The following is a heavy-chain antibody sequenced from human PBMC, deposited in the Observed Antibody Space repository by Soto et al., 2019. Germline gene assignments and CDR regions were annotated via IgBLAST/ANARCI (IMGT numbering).Heavy chain of an antibody. CDR3: ATTRAATVTTVRVSYYYGMDV. V-gene: IGHV3-23*01. D-gene: IGHD4-17*01. Sequence: EVQLLESGGGLVQPGGSLRLSCAASGFTFSSYAMSWVRQAPGKGLEWVSAISGSGGSTYYADSVKGRFTISRDNSKNTLYVQMNSLRAEDTAVYYCATTRAATVTTVRVSYYYGMDVWGQGTTVTVSS. CDR2: ISGSGGST. J-gene: IGHJ6*02. CDR1: GFTFSSYA.